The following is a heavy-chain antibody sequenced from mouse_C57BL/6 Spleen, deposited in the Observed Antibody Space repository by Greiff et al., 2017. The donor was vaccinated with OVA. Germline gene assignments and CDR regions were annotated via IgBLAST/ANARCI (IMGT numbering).Heavy chain of an antibody. V-gene: IGHV5-4*01. CDR3: ARDRDYGWCAY. CDR1: GFTFSSYA. Sequence: EVQLVESGGGLVKPGGSLKLSCAASGFTFSSYAMSWVRQTPEKRLEWVATISDGGSYTYYPDNVKGRFTISRDNAKNNLYLHMSHLKSEDTAMYYCARDRDYGWCAYWGQGTLVTVSA. D-gene: IGHD2-4*01. J-gene: IGHJ3*01. CDR2: ISDGGSYT.